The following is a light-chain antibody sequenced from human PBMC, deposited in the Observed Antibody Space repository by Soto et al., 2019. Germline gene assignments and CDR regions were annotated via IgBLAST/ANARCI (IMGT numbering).Light chain of an antibody. V-gene: IGKV1-5*03. J-gene: IGKJ2*01. CDR3: LQFNSYWYT. Sequence: DIQMTQSPSTLYASVGDRVTITCRASHSISTWLAWYQQKPGKAPKLLIYKASNLESGVPSRFSGSGSGTEFTLTISSLQPDDFATYYCLQFNSYWYTFGQGTKLEIK. CDR1: HSISTW. CDR2: KAS.